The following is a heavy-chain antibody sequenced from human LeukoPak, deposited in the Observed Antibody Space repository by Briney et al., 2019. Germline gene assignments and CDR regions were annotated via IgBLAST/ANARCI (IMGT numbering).Heavy chain of an antibody. D-gene: IGHD5-12*01. Sequence: SQTLSLTCAISGDSVSSNIAAWSWIRQSPSRGLECLGRTYYRSKWYNDYAVSVKSRITINADTSKNHFSLQLNSVKPEDRAVYYGARDGMDMVATIRGGFDYWGQGTLVTVSS. V-gene: IGHV6-1*01. CDR2: TYYRSKWYN. CDR1: GDSVSSNIAA. CDR3: ARDGMDMVATIRGGFDY. J-gene: IGHJ4*02.